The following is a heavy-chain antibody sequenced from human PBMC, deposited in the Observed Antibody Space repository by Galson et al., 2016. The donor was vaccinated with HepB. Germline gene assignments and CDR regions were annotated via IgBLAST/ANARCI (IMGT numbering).Heavy chain of an antibody. Sequence: SLRLSCAASGFTFSSYVMSWVRQAPGKRLEWVSGIGGSGGSTYYADSVKGRFTISRDNSKNTLYLQMNSLRAEDTAVYYCAKSLIVGPTMNWYFDLWGRGTLVTVSS. CDR1: GFTFSSYV. D-gene: IGHD1-26*01. J-gene: IGHJ2*01. CDR2: IGGSGGST. V-gene: IGHV3-23*01. CDR3: AKSLIVGPTMNWYFDL.